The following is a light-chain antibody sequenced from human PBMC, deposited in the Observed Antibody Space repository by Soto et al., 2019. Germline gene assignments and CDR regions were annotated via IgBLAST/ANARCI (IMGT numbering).Light chain of an antibody. V-gene: IGLV2-11*01. CDR3: CSYAGIYTFV. CDR2: DVS. CDR1: SSDVGVYNY. J-gene: IGLJ1*01. Sequence: QSALTQPRSVSGSPGQSVTISCTGTSSDVGVYNYVSWYQQYPGKAPKIMIYDVSKRPSGVPDRFSGSKSDNTASLTISGLQAEDEADYYCCSYAGIYTFVFGIGTKLTVL.